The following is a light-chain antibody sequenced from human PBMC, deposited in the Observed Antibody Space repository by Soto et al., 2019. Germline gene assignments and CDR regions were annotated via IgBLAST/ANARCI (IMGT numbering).Light chain of an antibody. CDR1: QSISTW. CDR2: KAS. V-gene: IGKV1-5*03. CDR3: QQYNSYWT. J-gene: IGKJ1*01. Sequence: DIQMTQSPSTLSASVGDRVTITCRASQSISTWLAWYQQKPGKAPNLLIYKASRLESGVPSRFSGSGSGTEFTLTISSLQPDDFATYYCQQYNSYWTFGQGTKVEIK.